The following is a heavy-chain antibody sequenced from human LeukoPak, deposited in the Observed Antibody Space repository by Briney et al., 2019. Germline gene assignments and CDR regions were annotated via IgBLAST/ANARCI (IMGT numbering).Heavy chain of an antibody. V-gene: IGHV3-23*01. CDR2: ISGSGDST. D-gene: IGHD1-26*01. Sequence: GGSLRLSCAASGITFTSHAMSWVRQAPGKGLEWVSHISGSGDSTYYADSVKGRFTISRYNSKNTLYLQMNSLRAEDTAVYHCASRGGVGYWGQGTLVTVSS. CDR3: ASRGGVGY. J-gene: IGHJ4*02. CDR1: GITFTSHA.